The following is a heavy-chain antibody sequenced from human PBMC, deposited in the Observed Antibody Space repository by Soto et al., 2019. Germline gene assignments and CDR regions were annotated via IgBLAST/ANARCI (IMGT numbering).Heavy chain of an antibody. J-gene: IGHJ6*02. V-gene: IGHV3-48*02. CDR2: ISSSSSTI. Sequence: GGSLRFSCAASGFTFSSYSMNWVRQAPGKGLEWVSYISSSSSTIYYADSVKGRFTVSRDNAKNSLYLQMNSLRDEDTAVYYCARDVNTMVRGVIIRDLYYYYGMDVWGQGTTVTVSS. CDR3: ARDVNTMVRGVIIRDLYYYYGMDV. D-gene: IGHD3-10*01. CDR1: GFTFSSYS.